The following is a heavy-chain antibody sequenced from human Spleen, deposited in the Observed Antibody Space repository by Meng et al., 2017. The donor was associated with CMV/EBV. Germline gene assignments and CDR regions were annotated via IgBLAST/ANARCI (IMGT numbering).Heavy chain of an antibody. CDR3: ARGLYCSSTSCDPRGVWFDP. D-gene: IGHD2-2*01. V-gene: IGHV4-31*03. J-gene: IGHJ5*02. CDR2: IYYSGST. CDR1: GGSISSGGYY. Sequence: SETLSLTCTVSGGSISSGGYYCSWIRQHPGKGLEWIGYIYYSGSTYYNPSLKSRVTISVETSKNQFSLKLSSVTAADTAVYYCARGLYCSSTSCDPRGVWFDPWGQGTLVTVSS.